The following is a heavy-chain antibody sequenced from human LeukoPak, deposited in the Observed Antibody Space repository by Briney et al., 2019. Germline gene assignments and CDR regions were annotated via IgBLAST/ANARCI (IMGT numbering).Heavy chain of an antibody. D-gene: IGHD1-26*01. Sequence: GGSLRLSCAASGFTFSDYYMSWIRQAPGKGLEWISSMSSSGSTIYYADSVKGRFTISRDNAKNSLFLQMNSLRAEDTAVYYCARALRGGSARWGQGTLVTVSS. CDR1: GFTFSDYY. CDR2: MSSSGSTI. CDR3: ARALRGGSAR. V-gene: IGHV3-11*04. J-gene: IGHJ4*02.